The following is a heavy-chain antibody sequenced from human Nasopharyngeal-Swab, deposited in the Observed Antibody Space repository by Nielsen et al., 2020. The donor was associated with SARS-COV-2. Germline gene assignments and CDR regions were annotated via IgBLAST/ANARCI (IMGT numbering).Heavy chain of an antibody. V-gene: IGHV3-21*06. J-gene: IGHJ2*01. CDR3: ATYSGFSSGWDWYFDL. CDR1: GLTFSSYS. Sequence: GESLKISCAASGLTFSSYSMNWVRQAPGKGLEWVSSISTSTSYIYYADSVKGRFTISRDNAKNSLFLQMISLRAEDTAMYYCATYSGFSSGWDWYFDLWGRGTLVTVSS. D-gene: IGHD6-19*01. CDR2: ISTSTSYI.